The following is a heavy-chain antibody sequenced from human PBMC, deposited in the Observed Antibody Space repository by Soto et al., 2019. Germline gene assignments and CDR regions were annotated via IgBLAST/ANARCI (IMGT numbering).Heavy chain of an antibody. J-gene: IGHJ6*02. Sequence: SVKVSCKASGGTFSSYAISWVRQAPGQGLEWMGGIIPIFGTANYAQKFQGRVTITADESTSTAYMELSSLRSEDTAVYYCARHNIAAAGTTLDDYYYYGMEVWGQGTTVTVSS. D-gene: IGHD6-13*01. CDR2: IIPIFGTA. CDR1: GGTFSSYA. V-gene: IGHV1-69*13. CDR3: ARHNIAAAGTTLDDYYYYGMEV.